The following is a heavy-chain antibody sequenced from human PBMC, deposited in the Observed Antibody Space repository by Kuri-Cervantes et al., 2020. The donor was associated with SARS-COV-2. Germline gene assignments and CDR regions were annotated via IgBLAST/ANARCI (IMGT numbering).Heavy chain of an antibody. Sequence: GGSLRLSCAASGFTFDDYAMHWVRQAPGKGLEWVSGISWNSGSIGYADSVKGRFTISRDDAKNSLYLQMNSLRAEDTAVYYCARDLTLGYTEAYYYYMDVWGKGTTVTVSS. CDR3: ARDLTLGYTEAYYYYMDV. V-gene: IGHV3-9*01. J-gene: IGHJ6*03. D-gene: IGHD3-16*02. CDR2: ISWNSGSI. CDR1: GFTFDDYA.